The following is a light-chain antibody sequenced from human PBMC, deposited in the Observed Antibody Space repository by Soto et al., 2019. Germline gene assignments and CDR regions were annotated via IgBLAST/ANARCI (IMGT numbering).Light chain of an antibody. CDR1: GGSIANNY. CDR2: QDN. CDR3: HSYDSSAHWV. V-gene: IGLV6-57*04. J-gene: IGLJ3*02. Sequence: NFMLTQPHSVSESPGQTVTISCTRSGGSIANNYVQWYQQRPGSAPTTVIYQDNERPSGVPDRFSGSIDTSSNSASLTISGLRSEDEADYYCHSYDSSAHWVFGGGTK.